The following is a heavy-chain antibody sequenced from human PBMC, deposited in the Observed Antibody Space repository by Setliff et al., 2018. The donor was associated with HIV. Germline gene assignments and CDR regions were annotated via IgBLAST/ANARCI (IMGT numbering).Heavy chain of an antibody. D-gene: IGHD4-17*01. Sequence: SLRLSCAASGFTFSTYGMHWVRQAPGKGLEWVAFIRYDDTFKHYVDSVKGRFTISRDNSKNTVSLQMNSLRVEDTAVYYCAKVLPSHTDGAFDIWGQGTMVTVSS. CDR1: GFTFSTYG. CDR2: IRYDDTFK. CDR3: AKVLPSHTDGAFDI. V-gene: IGHV3-30*02. J-gene: IGHJ3*02.